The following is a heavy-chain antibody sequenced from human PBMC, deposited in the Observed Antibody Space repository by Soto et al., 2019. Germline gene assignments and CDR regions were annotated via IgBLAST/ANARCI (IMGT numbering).Heavy chain of an antibody. CDR2: TYYRSKWYN. CDR3: ARGIGITMVRGVTITVSPLALAYMEF. D-gene: IGHD3-10*01. CDR1: GDSVSSTSAA. V-gene: IGHV6-1*01. J-gene: IGHJ6*03. Sequence: SQTLSLSCAISGDSVSSTSAAWNWIRQYPSRGLEWLGRTYYRSKWYNDYAVSVKSRITINPDTSKNQFSLQLNSVTPEDTAVYYCARGIGITMVRGVTITVSPLALAYMEFWGKGTTVTVSS.